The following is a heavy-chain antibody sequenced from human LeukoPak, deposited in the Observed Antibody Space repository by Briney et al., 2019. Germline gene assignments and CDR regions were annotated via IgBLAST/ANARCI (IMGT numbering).Heavy chain of an antibody. Sequence: MSSQTLSLTCTVSGGSVSTYYWKWIRQPPGEGLEWLGYSYVGGSTNYIPSLKSRLPISLDTSTNQFSLKLSSVTAADTAVYYCASTSGYCSGGNCYSAFDYWGQGTLVTVSS. CDR2: SYVGGST. V-gene: IGHV4-59*02. CDR1: GGSVSTYY. CDR3: ASTSGYCSGGNCYSAFDY. D-gene: IGHD2-15*01. J-gene: IGHJ4*02.